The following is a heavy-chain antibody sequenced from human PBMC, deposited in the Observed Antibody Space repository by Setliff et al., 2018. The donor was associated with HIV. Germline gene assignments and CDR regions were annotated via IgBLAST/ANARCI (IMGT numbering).Heavy chain of an antibody. J-gene: IGHJ4*02. D-gene: IGHD3-3*01. V-gene: IGHV1-2*02. CDR1: GYTFTGYY. CDR2: INPNSGGT. Sequence: ASVKVSCKASGYTFTGYYMHWVRQAPGQGLEWMGWINPNSGGTNYAQKFQGRVTMTRDTSISTAYMELSRLRSDDTAVYYCARGSYYDFWSGNSILDSWGQGTLVTVSS. CDR3: ARGSYYDFWSGNSILDS.